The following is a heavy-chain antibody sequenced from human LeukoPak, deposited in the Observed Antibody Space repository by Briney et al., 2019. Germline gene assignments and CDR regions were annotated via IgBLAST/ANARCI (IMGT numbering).Heavy chain of an antibody. CDR3: AREGRYRYGYNEYHSYMDI. CDR2: INYSGST. Sequence: SETLSLTCTVSGGSISTSNYYWSWIRQSPGKGLEWIGYINYSGSTIYNPSLQSRVTISVDTSKNQFSLKLSSVTAAETAVYHCAREGRYRYGYNEYHSYMDIWGKGTTVTVSS. J-gene: IGHJ6*03. D-gene: IGHD5-18*01. V-gene: IGHV4-61*01. CDR1: GGSISTSNYY.